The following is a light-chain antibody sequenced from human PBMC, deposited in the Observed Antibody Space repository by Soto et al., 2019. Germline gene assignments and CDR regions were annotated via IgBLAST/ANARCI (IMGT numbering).Light chain of an antibody. V-gene: IGKV1-33*01. CDR1: QDISNY. CDR3: QQYSHLIT. J-gene: IGKJ5*01. Sequence: DIQMTQSPSSLSASVGDRFTITCQASQDISNYLNWYHQKLGKAPKLLIYDASNLETGVPSRFSGSGSGTDFTFTISSLQPEDIATYYCQQYSHLITFGQGTRLEI. CDR2: DAS.